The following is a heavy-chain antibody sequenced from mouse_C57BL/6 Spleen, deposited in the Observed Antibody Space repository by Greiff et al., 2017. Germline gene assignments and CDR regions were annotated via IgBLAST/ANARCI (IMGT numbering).Heavy chain of an antibody. CDR1: GFTFSSYG. D-gene: IGHD1-1*01. CDR3: ARHCYGSSYWYFDV. J-gene: IGHJ1*03. V-gene: IGHV5-6*01. CDR2: ISSGGSYT. Sequence: VQLKQSGGDLVKPGGSLKLSCAASGFTFSSYGMSWVRQTPDKRLEWVATISSGGSYTYYPASVKGRVTISRDNAKNTLSLQLSSLKSEDTAIYYCARHCYGSSYWYFDVWGTGTTVTVSS.